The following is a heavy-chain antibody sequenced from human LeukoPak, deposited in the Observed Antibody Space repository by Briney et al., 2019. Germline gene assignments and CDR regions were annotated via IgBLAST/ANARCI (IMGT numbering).Heavy chain of an antibody. CDR2: ISSSSTI. Sequence: GESLRLSCAASGFTFSSYSMNWVRQAPGKGLEWVSYISSSSTIYYADSVKGRFTISRDNAKNSLYLQMSSLRDEDTAVYYCARDSTTVTMGYWGQGTLVTVSS. V-gene: IGHV3-48*02. CDR3: ARDSTTVTMGY. J-gene: IGHJ4*02. D-gene: IGHD4-17*01. CDR1: GFTFSSYS.